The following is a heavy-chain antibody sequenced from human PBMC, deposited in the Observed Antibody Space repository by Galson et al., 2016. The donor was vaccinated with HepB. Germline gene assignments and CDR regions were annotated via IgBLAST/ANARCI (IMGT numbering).Heavy chain of an antibody. D-gene: IGHD2-15*01. Sequence: SETLSLTCTVSGGFISEYYWTWIRQPPGKGLEWIGYIYYSGGTNYSPSLKSRVTMSVDTSNNRFSLKLSSVTAADTAVYYCARGLGGSFYYFDYWGQGTLVTVSS. V-gene: IGHV4-59*01. J-gene: IGHJ4*02. CDR2: IYYSGGT. CDR3: ARGLGGSFYYFDY. CDR1: GGFISEYY.